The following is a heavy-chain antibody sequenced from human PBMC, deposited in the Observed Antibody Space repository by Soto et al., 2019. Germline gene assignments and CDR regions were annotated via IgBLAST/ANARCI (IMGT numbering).Heavy chain of an antibody. Sequence: GGSLRLSCAASGFAFSSYSMNWVRQAPGKGLEWVSSISSSSSYIYYADSVKGRFTISRDNAKNSLYLQMNSLRAEDTAVYYCARDLNPYYYDSSGLGGIWGQGTMVTVSS. CDR3: ARDLNPYYYDSSGLGGI. J-gene: IGHJ3*02. CDR1: GFAFSSYS. D-gene: IGHD3-22*01. V-gene: IGHV3-21*01. CDR2: ISSSSSYI.